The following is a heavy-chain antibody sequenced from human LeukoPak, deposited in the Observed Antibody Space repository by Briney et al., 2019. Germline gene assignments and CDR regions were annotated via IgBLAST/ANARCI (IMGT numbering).Heavy chain of an antibody. J-gene: IGHJ4*02. V-gene: IGHV4-34*01. CDR3: ARGRGSSSKGLGGY. Sequence: SETLSLTCAVYGGSFSGYYWSWIRQPPGKGLEWIGEINHNGSTNYNPSLKSRVTISVDTSKNQFSLKLSSVTAADTAVYYCARGRGSSSKGLGGYWGQGTLVTVSS. D-gene: IGHD6-6*01. CDR2: INHNGST. CDR1: GGSFSGYY.